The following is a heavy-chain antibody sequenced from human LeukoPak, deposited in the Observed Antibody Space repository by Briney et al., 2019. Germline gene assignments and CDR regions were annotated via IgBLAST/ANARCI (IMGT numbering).Heavy chain of an antibody. Sequence: SETLSLTCAVYGGSFSDNYWSWIRQPPGKGLEWIGEINHSGSTNYSPSLRSRVTISLDTSKNQFSLNLRSVTAADTAVYYCASPTTVTTSAYRAFDIWGQGTMVTVSA. CDR1: GGSFSDNY. CDR3: ASPTTVTTSAYRAFDI. J-gene: IGHJ3*02. CDR2: INHSGST. V-gene: IGHV4-34*01. D-gene: IGHD4-17*01.